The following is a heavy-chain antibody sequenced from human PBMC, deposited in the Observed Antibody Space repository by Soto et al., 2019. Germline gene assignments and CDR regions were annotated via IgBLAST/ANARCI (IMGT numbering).Heavy chain of an antibody. D-gene: IGHD2-2*01. CDR3: ARGRYRNMVVVPAAIYWFDP. V-gene: IGHV4-34*01. CDR1: GGSFSGYY. Sequence: SETLSLTCAVYGGSFSGYYWSWIRQPPGKGLEWVGEINHSGSTNYNPSLKSRDTIPVETSKKQFSLRLRSVTAADTAGYYCARGRYRNMVVVPAAIYWFDPWGQGTLVTVSS. CDR2: INHSGST. J-gene: IGHJ5*02.